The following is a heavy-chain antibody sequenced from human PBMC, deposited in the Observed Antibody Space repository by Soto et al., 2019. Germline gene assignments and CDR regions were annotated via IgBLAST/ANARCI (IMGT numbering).Heavy chain of an antibody. CDR3: ARYVGYSGSSNY. Sequence: QVQLVQSGAEVKKPGASVKVSCKASGYTFTSYGISWVRQAPGQGLEWMGWISAYNGNTNYAQKLQGRVTMTTDTSTNAGYMELRSPRPDDTAVYYCARYVGYSGSSNYWGQGTLVTVSS. CDR2: ISAYNGNT. D-gene: IGHD3-10*01. V-gene: IGHV1-18*01. J-gene: IGHJ4*02. CDR1: GYTFTSYG.